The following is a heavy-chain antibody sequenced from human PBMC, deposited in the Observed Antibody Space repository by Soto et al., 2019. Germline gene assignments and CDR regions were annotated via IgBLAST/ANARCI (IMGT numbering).Heavy chain of an antibody. D-gene: IGHD3-3*01. CDR2: INHSGST. V-gene: IGHV4-34*01. Sequence: QVQLHQWGAGLLKPSKTLSLTCAVYDGSFSGYYWSWIRQPPGKGLEWIGEINHSGSTNYNPSLKSRVTTSVDTSKNHCSLKLSSVTAADTAVYYCARGSRGKDDFWSGYPLDPWGQGTLVTVSS. CDR3: ARGSRGKDDFWSGYPLDP. J-gene: IGHJ5*02. CDR1: DGSFSGYY.